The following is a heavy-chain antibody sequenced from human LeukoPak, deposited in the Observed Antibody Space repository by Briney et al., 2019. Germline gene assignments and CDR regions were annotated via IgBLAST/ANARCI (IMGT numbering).Heavy chain of an antibody. CDR1: DGSFSGYY. V-gene: IGHV4-34*01. CDR2: INHSGST. J-gene: IGHJ6*03. CDR3: ARDSSGATTKWPYYYYMDV. Sequence: SETLSLTCAVYDGSFSGYYWSWIRQPPGKGLEWIGEINHSGSTNYNPSLKSRVTISVDTSKNQFSLKLSSVTAADTAVYYCARDSSGATTKWPYYYYMDVWGKGTTVTVSS. D-gene: IGHD1-26*01.